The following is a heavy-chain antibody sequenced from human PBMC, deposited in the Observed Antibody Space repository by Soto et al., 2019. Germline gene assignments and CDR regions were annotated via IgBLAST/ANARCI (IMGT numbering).Heavy chain of an antibody. CDR2: ISNSSSYI. D-gene: IGHD1-1*01. Sequence: GGSLRLSCAASGFTFSSYSMNWVRQAPGKGLEWVSSISNSSSYIYYADSVKGRFTISRDNAKNSLYLQMNSLRAEDTAVYYCARDFSPTERIYHYYYGMDVWGQGTTVTVSS. J-gene: IGHJ6*02. CDR3: ARDFSPTERIYHYYYGMDV. V-gene: IGHV3-21*01. CDR1: GFTFSSYS.